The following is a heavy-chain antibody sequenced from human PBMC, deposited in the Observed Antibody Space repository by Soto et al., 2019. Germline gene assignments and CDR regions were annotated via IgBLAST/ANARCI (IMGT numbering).Heavy chain of an antibody. J-gene: IGHJ3*02. CDR1: GYTFTSYG. Sequence: ASVKVSCKASGYTFTSYGISWVRQAPGQGLEWMGWISAYNGNTNYAQKLQGRVTMTTDTSTSTAYMELRSLRSDDTAVYYCARVGPGIAEWGEGAFDIWGQGTMVTVSS. V-gene: IGHV1-18*01. CDR3: ARVGPGIAEWGEGAFDI. D-gene: IGHD6-13*01. CDR2: ISAYNGNT.